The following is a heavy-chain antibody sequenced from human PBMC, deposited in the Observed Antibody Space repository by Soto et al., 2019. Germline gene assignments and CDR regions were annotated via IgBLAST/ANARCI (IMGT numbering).Heavy chain of an antibody. J-gene: IGHJ4*02. D-gene: IGHD3-10*02. V-gene: IGHV4-31*08. CDR2: IYYDGST. CDR3: SSCSNSENPFDD. Sequence: SETLSLTCTVSGGSINSGGYYWNWIRQHPGKDLEWIGYIYYDGSTYYNPSLQTRINISADTSKNQFSLNLSSVTAADTAVYYFSSCSNSENPFDDWCQGTLVTVAS. CDR1: GGSINSGGYY.